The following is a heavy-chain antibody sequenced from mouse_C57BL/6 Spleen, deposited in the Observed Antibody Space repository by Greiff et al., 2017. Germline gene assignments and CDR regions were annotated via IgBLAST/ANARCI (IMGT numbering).Heavy chain of an antibody. CDR3: ARVYYDYEYFDY. D-gene: IGHD2-4*01. CDR2: IDPSDSET. J-gene: IGHJ2*01. V-gene: IGHV1-52*01. Sequence: VQLQQPGAELVRPGSSVKLSCKASGYTFTSYWMHWVKQRPIQGLEWIGNIDPSDSETHYNQKFKDKATLTVDKSSSTAYMQLSSLTSEDSAVYDCARVYYDYEYFDYWGQGTTLTVSS. CDR1: GYTFTSYW.